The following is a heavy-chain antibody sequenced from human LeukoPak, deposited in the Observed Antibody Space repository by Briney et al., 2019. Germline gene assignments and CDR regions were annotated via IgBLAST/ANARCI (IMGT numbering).Heavy chain of an antibody. Sequence: PGGSLRLSCTASGFTFSTYSMNWVRQAPGKGLEWVSSISSSSSYIYYANSVKGRFTISRDNAKNSLYLQMNSLRAEDTAVYYCARHSPNYYGSGSYFFVDYYYYMDVWGKGTTVTVSS. CDR3: ARHSPNYYGSGSYFFVDYYYYMDV. V-gene: IGHV3-21*01. CDR2: ISSSSSYI. D-gene: IGHD3-10*01. CDR1: GFTFSTYS. J-gene: IGHJ6*03.